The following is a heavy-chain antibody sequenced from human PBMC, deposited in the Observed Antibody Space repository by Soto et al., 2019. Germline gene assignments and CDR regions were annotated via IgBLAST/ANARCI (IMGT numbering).Heavy chain of an antibody. J-gene: IGHJ6*03. CDR2: IYSGGST. CDR3: ARAIHDYGDYERFYYYYYMDV. D-gene: IGHD4-17*01. Sequence: PGGSLRLSCASSGFTVSSNYMSLVRQATGKGLEWVSVIYSGGSTYYADSVKGRFTISRDNSKDTLYLQMNSLRAEDTAVYYCARAIHDYGDYERFYYYYYMDVWGKGTTVTV. V-gene: IGHV3-66*01. CDR1: GFTVSSNY.